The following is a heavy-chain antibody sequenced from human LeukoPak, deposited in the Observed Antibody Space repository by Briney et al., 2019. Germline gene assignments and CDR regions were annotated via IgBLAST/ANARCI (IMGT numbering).Heavy chain of an antibody. D-gene: IGHD4-17*01. CDR3: AKDNERTVPHPDYFDY. CDR1: GFTFSSYA. CDR2: ISYDGSNK. J-gene: IGHJ4*02. Sequence: PGGSLRLSCAASGFTFSSYAMHWVRQAPGKGLEWVAVISYDGSNKYYADSVKGRFTISRDNSKNTLYLQMNSLRAEDTAVYYCAKDNERTVPHPDYFDYWGQGTLVTVSS. V-gene: IGHV3-30-3*01.